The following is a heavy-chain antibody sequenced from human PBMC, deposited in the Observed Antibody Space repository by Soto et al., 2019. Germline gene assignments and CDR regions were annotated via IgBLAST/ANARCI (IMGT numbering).Heavy chain of an antibody. D-gene: IGHD3-3*01. CDR2: INHSGST. Sequence: SETLSLTCAVYGGSFSGYYWSWIRQPPGKGLEWIGEINHSGSTNYNPSLKSRVTISVDTSKNQFSLKLSSVTAADTAVHYCARGGINYDFWSGPDAFDIWGQGTMVTVSS. CDR3: ARGGINYDFWSGPDAFDI. J-gene: IGHJ3*02. V-gene: IGHV4-34*01. CDR1: GGSFSGYY.